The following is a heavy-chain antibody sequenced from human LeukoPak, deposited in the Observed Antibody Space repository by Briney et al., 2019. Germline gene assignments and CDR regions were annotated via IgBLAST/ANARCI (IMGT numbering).Heavy chain of an antibody. D-gene: IGHD1-26*01. Sequence: QAGGSLRLSCAASGFTFNTNAMSWVRQAPGKGLEWVSAISGRTGGTYYADSVKGRFTISRDNSKSTLYLQMDSLRAEDTAVYYCAKDVFGSYEGNWGQGTLVTVSS. V-gene: IGHV3-23*01. J-gene: IGHJ4*02. CDR3: AKDVFGSYEGN. CDR2: ISGRTGGT. CDR1: GFTFNTNA.